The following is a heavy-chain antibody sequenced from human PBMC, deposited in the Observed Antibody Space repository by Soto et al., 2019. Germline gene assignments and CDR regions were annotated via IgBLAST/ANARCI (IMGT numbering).Heavy chain of an antibody. Sequence: EVQLVESGGGVVEPGGSLRLSCAASGFTFSHVWMTWVRQAPGKGLEWVALIKRKSDGETTDYAAAVKGRFTISRDDSKNTLYPQINSLKTEDTAVYYCATEGQMSSVSDWADYFEYWGQGTLVTVSS. D-gene: IGHD6-19*01. CDR1: GFTFSHVW. J-gene: IGHJ4*02. CDR2: IKRKSDGETT. V-gene: IGHV3-15*01. CDR3: ATEGQMSSVSDWADYFEY.